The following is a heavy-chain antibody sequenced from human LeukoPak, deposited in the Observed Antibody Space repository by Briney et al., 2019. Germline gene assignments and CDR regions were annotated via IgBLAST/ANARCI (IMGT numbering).Heavy chain of an antibody. D-gene: IGHD6-6*01. V-gene: IGHV3-74*01. CDR1: GFTFSSYW. CDR2: INTDGSSP. J-gene: IGHJ3*02. Sequence: PGGSLRLSCAASGFTFSSYWMHWVRQAPGKGLVWVSRINTDGSSPTYAASVKGRFTISRDNAKNTLYLQMNSLTAEDTAVYYCARDSGAEYSSSPDAFDIWGQGTMVTVSS. CDR3: ARDSGAEYSSSPDAFDI.